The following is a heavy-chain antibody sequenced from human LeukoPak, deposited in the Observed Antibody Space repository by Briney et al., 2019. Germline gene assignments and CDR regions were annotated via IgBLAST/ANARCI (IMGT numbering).Heavy chain of an antibody. Sequence: GVSLRLSCAASGFTFSSYAMSWVRQAPGKGLEWVSAISGSGGSTYYADSVKGRFTISRDNSKNTLYLQMNSLRAEDTAVYYCAKSPAPYYYYYGMDVWGQGTTVTVSS. CDR2: ISGSGGST. J-gene: IGHJ6*02. V-gene: IGHV3-23*01. CDR1: GFTFSSYA. CDR3: AKSPAPYYYYYGMDV.